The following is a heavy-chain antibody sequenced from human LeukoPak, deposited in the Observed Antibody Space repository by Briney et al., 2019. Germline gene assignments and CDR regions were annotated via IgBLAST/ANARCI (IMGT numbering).Heavy chain of an antibody. CDR1: GFTFSSYA. CDR2: ISYDGSNK. J-gene: IGHJ4*02. CDR3: ARAPNWNDPFDY. V-gene: IGHV3-30*04. Sequence: QPGRSLRLSCAASGFTFSSYAMHWVRQAPGKGLEWVAVISYDGSNKYYADSVKGRFTISRDNSKNTLYLQMNGLRAEDTAVYYCARAPNWNDPFDYWGQGTLVTVSS. D-gene: IGHD1-20*01.